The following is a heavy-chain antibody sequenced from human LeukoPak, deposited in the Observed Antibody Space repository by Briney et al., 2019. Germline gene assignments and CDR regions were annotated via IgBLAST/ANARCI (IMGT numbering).Heavy chain of an antibody. Sequence: GGSLRLSCAASGFTFSSYSMNWVRQAPGKGLEWVSSISSSSSYIYYADSVKGRFTISRDNAKNSLYLQMNSLRAEDTAVYYCALNYDILTGSIIPDAFDIWGQGTMVTVSS. J-gene: IGHJ3*02. CDR2: ISSSSSYI. CDR3: ALNYDILTGSIIPDAFDI. CDR1: GFTFSSYS. V-gene: IGHV3-21*01. D-gene: IGHD3-9*01.